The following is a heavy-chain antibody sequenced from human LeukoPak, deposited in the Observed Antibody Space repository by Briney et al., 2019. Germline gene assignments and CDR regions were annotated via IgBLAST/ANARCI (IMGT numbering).Heavy chain of an antibody. V-gene: IGHV4-34*01. CDR2: INHSGST. CDR3: ARENWNLQYDY. J-gene: IGHJ4*02. Sequence: SETLSLTCAVYGGSFSGYYWSWIRQPPGKGLEWIGEINHSGSTNYNPSLKSRVTMSVDTSKNQFSLKLSSVTAADTAVYYCARENWNLQYDYWGQGTLATVSS. D-gene: IGHD1-7*01. CDR1: GGSFSGYY.